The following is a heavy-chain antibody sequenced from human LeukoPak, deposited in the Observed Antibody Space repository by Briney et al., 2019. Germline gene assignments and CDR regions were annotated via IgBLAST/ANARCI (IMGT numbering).Heavy chain of an antibody. CDR1: GGTFSSYA. D-gene: IGHD4-11*01. CDR2: IIPIFGTA. Sequence: SVKVSWKASGGTFSSYAISWVRQAPGQGLEWMGGIIPIFGTANYAQKFQGRVTITADESTSTAYMELSSLRSEDTAVYYCARVGDGDSNYRYYYYYMDVWGKGTTVTVSS. CDR3: ARVGDGDSNYRYYYYYMDV. V-gene: IGHV1-69*13. J-gene: IGHJ6*03.